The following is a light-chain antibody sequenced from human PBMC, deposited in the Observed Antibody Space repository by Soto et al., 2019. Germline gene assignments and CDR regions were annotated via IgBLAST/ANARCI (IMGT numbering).Light chain of an antibody. J-gene: IGKJ1*01. Sequence: DIQMTQSPSTLSASVGDSVTITCRASQSIESWLAWYQQKPGKAPKFLIHRASSLKSGVPSRFSGSGSGTEFTLTISSLQPDDFATYYCQQYKSYPWTFGQGTKEEIK. V-gene: IGKV1-5*03. CDR3: QQYKSYPWT. CDR2: RAS. CDR1: QSIESW.